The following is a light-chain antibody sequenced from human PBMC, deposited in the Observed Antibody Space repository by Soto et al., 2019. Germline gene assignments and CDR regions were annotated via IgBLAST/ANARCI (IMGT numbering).Light chain of an antibody. CDR1: ALPKKY. CDR2: TDS. CDR3: QSADSSGTYVV. Sequence: SYVLTQPPSVSVSPGQTARITCSGDALPKKYAYWYQQKPGQAPVLVIYTDSERPSGIPGRFSGSSSGTTVTLTISGVQAEDEADYYCQSADSSGTYVVFGGGTKLTVL. J-gene: IGLJ2*01. V-gene: IGLV3-25*02.